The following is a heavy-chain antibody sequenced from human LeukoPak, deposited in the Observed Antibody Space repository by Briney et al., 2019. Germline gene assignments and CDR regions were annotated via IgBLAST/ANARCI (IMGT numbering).Heavy chain of an antibody. Sequence: GGSLTLSCAASGFTVSSNYMIWVRQAPGKGLEWVSAVYSGGSKDYADSAKGRFTISRESSKNTVYLQMKSLRVEDTAVYYCTRDRSGYGLVWFDLWGQATLVTVSS. J-gene: IGHJ5*02. V-gene: IGHV3-53*01. CDR1: GFTVSSNY. CDR3: TRDRSGYGLVWFDL. D-gene: IGHD5-12*01. CDR2: VYSGGSK.